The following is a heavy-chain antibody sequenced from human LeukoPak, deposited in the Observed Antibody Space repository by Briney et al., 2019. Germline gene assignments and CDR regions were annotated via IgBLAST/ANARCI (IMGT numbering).Heavy chain of an antibody. D-gene: IGHD5-18*01. CDR3: ATGISDTAMGFDY. J-gene: IGHJ4*02. CDR2: IYPGDSDT. V-gene: IGHV5-51*01. Sequence: GESLKISCKGSGYSFTSYWIGWVRQMPGKGLEWMGIIYPGDSDTRYSPSFQGRVTISADKSISTAYLQWSSLKASDTAMYYCATGISDTAMGFDYWGQGTLVTVSS. CDR1: GYSFTSYW.